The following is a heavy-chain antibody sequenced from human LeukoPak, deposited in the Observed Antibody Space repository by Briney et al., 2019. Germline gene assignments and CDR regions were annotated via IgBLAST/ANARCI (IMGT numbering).Heavy chain of an antibody. J-gene: IGHJ3*02. D-gene: IGHD3-9*01. Sequence: GGSLRLSCAASGVTFSSYWMHWVRQAPGKGLVWVSRINSDGSSTSYADSVKGRFTISRDNSKNTLYLQMNSLRAEDTSVYYCAKDSHDIRPGAFNIWGQGTMVTVSS. V-gene: IGHV3-74*01. CDR2: INSDGSST. CDR3: AKDSHDIRPGAFNI. CDR1: GVTFSSYW.